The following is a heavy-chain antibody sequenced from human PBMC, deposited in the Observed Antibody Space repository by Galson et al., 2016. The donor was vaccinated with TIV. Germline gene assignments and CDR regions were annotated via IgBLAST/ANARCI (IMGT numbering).Heavy chain of an antibody. CDR2: IISIFGVP. Sequence: SVKVSCKASGVTFSSYAISWVRQAPGQGLEWMGGIISIFGVPNYAQKFQGRVTITADESTKTAYMDLSSLRSDDTAVYYCARVQESANYRNHYYYMDVWGKGTSVTVSS. D-gene: IGHD3-10*01. J-gene: IGHJ6*03. CDR1: GVTFSSYA. V-gene: IGHV1-69*13. CDR3: ARVQESANYRNHYYYMDV.